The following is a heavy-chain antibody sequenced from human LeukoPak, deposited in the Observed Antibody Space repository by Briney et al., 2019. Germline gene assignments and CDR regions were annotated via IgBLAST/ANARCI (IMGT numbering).Heavy chain of an antibody. CDR2: INPNSGGT. Sequence: ASVKVSCKASGYTFTGYYMHWVRQAPGQGLEWMGWINPNSGGTNYAQKFQGRVTMTRDTSISTAYMELSRLRSDDTAVYYCAREGLRFLEWLSTPTDYWGQGTLVTVSS. D-gene: IGHD3-3*01. CDR3: AREGLRFLEWLSTPTDY. J-gene: IGHJ4*02. V-gene: IGHV1-2*02. CDR1: GYTFTGYY.